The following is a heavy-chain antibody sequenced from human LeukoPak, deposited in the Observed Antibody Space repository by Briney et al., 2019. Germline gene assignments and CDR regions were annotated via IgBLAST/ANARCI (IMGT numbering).Heavy chain of an antibody. D-gene: IGHD5-12*01. CDR3: ARWRADIVTTYYFDY. CDR2: IYHSGST. Sequence: SETLSLTCTVSGYSISSGYYWGWIRQPPGKGLEWIGSIYHSGSTYYNPSLKSRVTISVDTSKNQFSLKLTSVTAADTAVYYCARWRADIVTTYYFDYWGQGTLAIVSS. J-gene: IGHJ4*02. V-gene: IGHV4-38-2*02. CDR1: GYSISSGYY.